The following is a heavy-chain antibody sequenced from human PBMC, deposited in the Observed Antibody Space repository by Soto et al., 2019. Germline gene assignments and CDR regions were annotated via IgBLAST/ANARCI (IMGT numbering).Heavy chain of an antibody. D-gene: IGHD4-4*01. CDR3: ARQMTTVTTYYYYGMDV. Sequence: GESLKISCKGSGYSFTSYWIGWVRQMPGKGLEWMGIIYPGDSDTRYSPSFQGQVTISADKSISTAYLQWSSLKASDTAMYYCARQMTTVTTYYYYGMDVWGQGTTVTVS. V-gene: IGHV5-51*01. CDR1: GYSFTSYW. CDR2: IYPGDSDT. J-gene: IGHJ6*02.